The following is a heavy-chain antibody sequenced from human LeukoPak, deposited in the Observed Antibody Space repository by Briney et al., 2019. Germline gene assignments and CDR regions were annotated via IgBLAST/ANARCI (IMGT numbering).Heavy chain of an antibody. Sequence: GGSLRLSCAASGFTFSSYSMNWVRQAPGKGLEWVSSISSSSSYIYYADSVKGRFTISRDNAKNSLYLQMSSLRAEDTAVYYCALRKRSSSDDAFDIWGQGTMVTVSS. CDR3: ALRKRSSSDDAFDI. V-gene: IGHV3-21*01. D-gene: IGHD6-13*01. CDR2: ISSSSSYI. CDR1: GFTFSSYS. J-gene: IGHJ3*02.